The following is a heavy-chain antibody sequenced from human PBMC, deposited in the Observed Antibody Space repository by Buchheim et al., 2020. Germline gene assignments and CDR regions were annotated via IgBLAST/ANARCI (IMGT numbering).Heavy chain of an antibody. V-gene: IGHV3-30-3*01. CDR2: ISFDGSNK. CDR1: GFTFSSYA. J-gene: IGHJ4*02. CDR3: ARGEYYFDY. Sequence: QVQLVESGGGVVQPGRSLRLSCAASGFTFSSYAMHWVRQAPGKGLEWVAVISFDGSNKHYADSVKGRFTISRDNSKNTLYLQMNSLRAEETAVYYCARGEYYFDYWGQGTL.